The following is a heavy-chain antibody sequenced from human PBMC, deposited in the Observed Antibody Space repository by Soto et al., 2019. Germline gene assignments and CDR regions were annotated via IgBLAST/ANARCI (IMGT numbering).Heavy chain of an antibody. V-gene: IGHV2-5*02. CDR2: VYWDDDK. CDR3: AHTWVDYAFDF. Sequence: QVTLKESGPTLVKPTQTLTLTCTFSGFSLTTNAVGVGWIRQPPGKALEWLALVYWDDDKRYSPSLKSGLTITKDTSKNQVVLTMTNTDPVDTATYYCAHTWVDYAFDFWGQGTMVTVSS. J-gene: IGHJ3*01. CDR1: GFSLTTNAVG. D-gene: IGHD5-12*01.